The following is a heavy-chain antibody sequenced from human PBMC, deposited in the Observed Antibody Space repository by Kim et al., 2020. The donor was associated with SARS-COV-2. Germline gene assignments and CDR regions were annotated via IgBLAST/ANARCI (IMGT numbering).Heavy chain of an antibody. Sequence: ASVKVSCKASGYTFTSYGISWVRQAPGQGLEWMGWISAYNGNTNYAQKLQGRVTMTTDTSTSTAYMELRSLRSDDTAVYYCARDRILVVPAAIVGAFGYYYGMDVWGQGTTVTVSS. CDR3: ARDRILVVPAAIVGAFGYYYGMDV. CDR1: GYTFTSYG. J-gene: IGHJ6*02. V-gene: IGHV1-18*04. CDR2: ISAYNGNT. D-gene: IGHD2-2*02.